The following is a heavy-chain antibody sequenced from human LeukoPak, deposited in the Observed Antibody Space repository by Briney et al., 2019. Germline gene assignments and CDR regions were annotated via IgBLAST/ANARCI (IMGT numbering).Heavy chain of an antibody. CDR1: GYRLISYW. CDR2: IYPGDSDT. CDR3: ASLATTVDGDFDL. J-gene: IGHJ3*01. V-gene: IGHV5-51*01. D-gene: IGHD2-21*01. Sequence: GESLKISCKGSGYRLISYWIGWVRQMPGKGLEWMGIIYPGDSDTTYSPSFQGQVTISADKSISTAYLQWSSPKASDTAMYYCASLATTVDGDFDLWGQRTIVTVSS.